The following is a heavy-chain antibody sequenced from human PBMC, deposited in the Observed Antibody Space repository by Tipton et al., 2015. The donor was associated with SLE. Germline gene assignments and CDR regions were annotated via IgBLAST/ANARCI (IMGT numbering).Heavy chain of an antibody. D-gene: IGHD6-6*01. V-gene: IGHV4-39*07. CDR2: INHSGST. CDR1: GGSISSSSYY. J-gene: IGHJ3*02. Sequence: TLSLTCTVSGGSISSSSYYWGWIRQPPGKGLEWIGEINHSGSTNYNPSLKSRVTISVDTSKNQFSLKLSSVTAADTAVYYCAREYSSSSGDAFDIWGQGTMVTVSS. CDR3: AREYSSSSGDAFDI.